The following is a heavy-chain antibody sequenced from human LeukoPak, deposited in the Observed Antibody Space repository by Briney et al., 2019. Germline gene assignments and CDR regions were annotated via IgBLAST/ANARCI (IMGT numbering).Heavy chain of an antibody. CDR1: GYTFSDYD. CDR2: INPNSGNA. Sequence: GASVKVSCKASGYTFSDYDINWVRQATGQGLEWMGWINPNSGNAGYAQKFQGRVTMTRNTSITTDYMELSRLRSEDTAVYYCARALAWGGSSYSYYYMDVWDKGTTVTVSS. CDR3: ARALAWGGSSYSYYYMDV. J-gene: IGHJ6*03. D-gene: IGHD1-26*01. V-gene: IGHV1-8*01.